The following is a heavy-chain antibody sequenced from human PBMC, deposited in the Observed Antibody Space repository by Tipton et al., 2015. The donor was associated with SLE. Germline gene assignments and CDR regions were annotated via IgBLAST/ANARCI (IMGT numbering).Heavy chain of an antibody. V-gene: IGHV3-23*03. CDR3: AKDRQVYDTLTGYYGDVFDY. D-gene: IGHD3-9*01. CDR2: TYSDGRT. Sequence: SLRLSCAASGFTFSNYVMRWVRQAPGKGLEWVSLTYSDGRTYYSDSVKGRFTISRDNSKNTLYLQMNSLRAEDTAVYYCAKDRQVYDTLTGYYGDVFDYWGQGTLVAVSS. J-gene: IGHJ4*02. CDR1: GFTFSNYV.